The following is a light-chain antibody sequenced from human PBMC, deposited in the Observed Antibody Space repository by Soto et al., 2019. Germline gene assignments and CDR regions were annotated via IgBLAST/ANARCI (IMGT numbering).Light chain of an antibody. V-gene: IGKV3-20*01. J-gene: IGKJ1*01. Sequence: EIVLTQSPGTLSLSPGETATLSCRASESVASNYLAWYQQKPGQAPRLLMYGASSRATGIPDRFSGSGSGTHFTLSITRLQPEDCAVYYCQQYGSSPWTSGQGTKVEIK. CDR2: GAS. CDR1: ESVASNY. CDR3: QQYGSSPWT.